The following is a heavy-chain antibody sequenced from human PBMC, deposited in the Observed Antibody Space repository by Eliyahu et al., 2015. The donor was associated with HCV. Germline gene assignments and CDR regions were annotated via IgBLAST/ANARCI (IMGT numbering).Heavy chain of an antibody. CDR3: TTDTTPPYYYYGMDV. V-gene: IGHV3-15*01. CDR2: IKSKTDGGTT. CDR1: GFTFXNXW. D-gene: IGHD4-11*01. Sequence: EVQLVESGGGLVKPGGSLRLSCXASGFTFXNXWMSWVRQAPGKGLEWVGRIKSKTDGGTTDYAAPVKGRFTISRDDSKNTLYLQMNSLKTEDTAVYYRTTDTTPPYYYYGMDVWGQGTTVTVSS. J-gene: IGHJ6*02.